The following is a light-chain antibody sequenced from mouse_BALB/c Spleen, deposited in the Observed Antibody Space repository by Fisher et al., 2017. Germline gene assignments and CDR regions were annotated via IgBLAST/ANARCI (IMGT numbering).Light chain of an antibody. J-gene: IGKJ2*01. CDR1: SSVSY. Sequence: IVLTQTPAIMSASPGEKVTITCSASSSVSYMHWFQQKPGTSPKLWIYSTSNLASGVPARFSGSGSGTSYSLTINSMEAEDAATYYCQQWSSYPPMYTFGGGTKLEIK. CDR3: QQWSSYPPMYT. CDR2: STS. V-gene: IGKV4-57*01.